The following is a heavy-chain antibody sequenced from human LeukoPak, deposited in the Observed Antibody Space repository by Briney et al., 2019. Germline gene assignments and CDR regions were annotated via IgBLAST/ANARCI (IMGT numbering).Heavy chain of an antibody. CDR1: GFTFSSYA. Sequence: GGSLRLSCAASGFTFSSYAMSWVRQAPGKGLEWVSAISGSGGSTYYADSVKGRFTISRDNAKNTLYLQMNSLRAEDTAVYYCARDNYYDSSGYDYWGQGTLVTVSS. CDR3: ARDNYYDSSGYDY. D-gene: IGHD3-22*01. CDR2: ISGSGGST. V-gene: IGHV3-23*01. J-gene: IGHJ4*02.